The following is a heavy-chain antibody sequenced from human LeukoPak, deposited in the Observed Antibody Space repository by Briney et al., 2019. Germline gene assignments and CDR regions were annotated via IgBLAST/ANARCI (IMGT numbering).Heavy chain of an antibody. CDR2: ISYDGSNK. CDR3: AREVEMATIMFPRGFDY. V-gene: IGHV3-30-3*01. CDR1: GFTFSSYA. D-gene: IGHD5-24*01. Sequence: PGGSLRLSCAASGFTFSSYAMHWVRQAPGKGLEWVAVISYDGSNKYYADSVKGRFTISRDNSKNTLYLQMNSLRAEDTAVYYCAREVEMATIMFPRGFDYWGQGTLVTVSS. J-gene: IGHJ4*02.